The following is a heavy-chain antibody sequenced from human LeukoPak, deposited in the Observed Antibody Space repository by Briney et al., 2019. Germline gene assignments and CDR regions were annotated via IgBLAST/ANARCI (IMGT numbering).Heavy chain of an antibody. D-gene: IGHD4-17*01. CDR2: IYYSGST. CDR1: GGSISSSSYY. Sequence: PSETLSLTCTVSGGSISSSSYYWSWIRQPPGKGLEWIGYIYYSGSTNYNPSLKSRVTISVDTSKNQFSLKLSSVTAADTAVYYCARVTVALYYYGMDVWGQGTTVTVSS. J-gene: IGHJ6*02. CDR3: ARVTVALYYYGMDV. V-gene: IGHV4-61*01.